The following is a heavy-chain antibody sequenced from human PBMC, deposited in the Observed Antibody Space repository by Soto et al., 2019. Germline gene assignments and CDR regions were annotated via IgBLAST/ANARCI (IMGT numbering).Heavy chain of an antibody. V-gene: IGHV3-49*03. Sequence: EVQLVESGGGLVQPGRSLRLSCTASGFTFGDYAMSWFRQAPGKGLEWVGFIRSKAYGGTTEYAASVKGRFTITRDDSKSIDYLQMNSLKTEDTAVYYCTRKGYDFWSGYYDNYYFDYWGQGSLVSVSS. D-gene: IGHD3-3*01. CDR3: TRKGYDFWSGYYDNYYFDY. CDR2: IRSKAYGGTT. CDR1: GFTFGDYA. J-gene: IGHJ4*02.